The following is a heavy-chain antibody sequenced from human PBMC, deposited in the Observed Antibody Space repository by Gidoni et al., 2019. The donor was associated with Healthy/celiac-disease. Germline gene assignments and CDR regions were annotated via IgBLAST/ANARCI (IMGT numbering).Heavy chain of an antibody. CDR3: ERRGYGSYLPFDY. CDR2: IYPGDSDT. CDR1: GYCFTSYW. D-gene: IGHD1-26*01. V-gene: IGHV5-51*03. Sequence: EVQLVQSGAEVKKPGESFKFSCQGSGYCFTSYWIGWVRQTPGKGLEWMGIIYPGDSDTRYSPSFQGQITISADKSISTAYLQWSSLKASDTAMYYCERRGYGSYLPFDYWGQGTLVTVSS. J-gene: IGHJ4*02.